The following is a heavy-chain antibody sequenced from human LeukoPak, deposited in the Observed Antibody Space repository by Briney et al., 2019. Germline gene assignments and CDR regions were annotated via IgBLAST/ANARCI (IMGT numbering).Heavy chain of an antibody. CDR1: GFTLSSYW. D-gene: IGHD3-22*01. CDR2: IKQDGSEK. V-gene: IGHV3-7*01. J-gene: IGHJ6*02. CDR3: ARVDYYDSSGYYYYYYGMDV. Sequence: GGSLRLSCAASGFTLSSYWMSWVRQAPGKGLEWVANIKQDGSEKYYVDSVKGRFTISRDNAKNSLYLQMNSLRAEDTAVYYCARVDYYDSSGYYYYYYGMDVWGQGTTVTVSS.